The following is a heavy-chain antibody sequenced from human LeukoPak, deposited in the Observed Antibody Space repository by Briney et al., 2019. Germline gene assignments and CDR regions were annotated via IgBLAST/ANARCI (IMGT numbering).Heavy chain of an antibody. J-gene: IGHJ5*02. D-gene: IGHD2/OR15-2a*01. CDR3: AKDRVSPGFNWFDP. V-gene: IGHV3-23*01. CDR2: INGRGDNT. Sequence: PGGSLRLSCAASGVIISSYAMSWVRQAPGKGLEWVSAINGRGDNTYYADFVKGRFTISRDNSKSTVYLQMKSLRTEDTAVYYCAKDRVSPGFNWFDPWGQGTLVTVSS. CDR1: GVIISSYA.